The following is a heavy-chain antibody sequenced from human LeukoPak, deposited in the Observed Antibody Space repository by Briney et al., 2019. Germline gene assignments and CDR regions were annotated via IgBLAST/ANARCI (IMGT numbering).Heavy chain of an antibody. J-gene: IGHJ4*02. D-gene: IGHD3-22*01. CDR2: INANTGNP. CDR1: GYTFTSFI. V-gene: IGHV7-4-1*02. CDR3: ARDYWDDSSGNDY. Sequence: GASVKVSCKASGYTFTSFIMNWVRQAPGQGLEWMGGINANTGNPTYAQGFTGRFVFSLDTSVTTAYLQISSLKAEDTAVYYCARDYWDDSSGNDYWGQGTLVTVSS.